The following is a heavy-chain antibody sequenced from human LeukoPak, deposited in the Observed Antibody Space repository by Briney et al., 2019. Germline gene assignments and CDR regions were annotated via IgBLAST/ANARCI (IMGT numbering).Heavy chain of an antibody. Sequence: GGSLRLSCAASGFTFSNYWMHWVRQAPGKGLVWVSRIKFDGSSTSYADSVKGRFTIFRDNAKNTLYLQMNSLRVEDTAMYYCVKDDYFSYWGQGILVTVPS. D-gene: IGHD4/OR15-4a*01. CDR1: GFTFSNYW. J-gene: IGHJ4*02. V-gene: IGHV3-74*01. CDR2: IKFDGSST. CDR3: VKDDYFSY.